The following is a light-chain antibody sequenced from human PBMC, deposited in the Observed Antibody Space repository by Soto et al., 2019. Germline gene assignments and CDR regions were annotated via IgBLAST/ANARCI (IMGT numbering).Light chain of an antibody. Sequence: DIVMTQSPDSLAVSLGERATINCKSSQSVLYSSNNKNYLAWYQQKPGQPPKLLIYWASTRESGVPDRFSGSGSGTDFTLTISRLQAEDVAVSYCQQYYRTHPHTFGQGTKLELK. CDR2: WAS. CDR1: QSVLYSSNNKNY. J-gene: IGKJ2*01. CDR3: QQYYRTHPHT. V-gene: IGKV4-1*01.